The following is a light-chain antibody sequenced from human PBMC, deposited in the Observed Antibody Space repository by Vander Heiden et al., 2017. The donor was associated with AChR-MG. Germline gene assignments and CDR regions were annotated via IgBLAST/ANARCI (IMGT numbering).Light chain of an antibody. CDR3: QQENSCTIT. Sequence: DVQMTQSPSTLSASLGDTVTITCRASHGVGSWLAWYQQKVGKAPRLLIYMASTLEDGVPSRFSGSGSGTEFTLTISSLQPDDVGTYYCQQENSCTITFGGGTKLEIK. V-gene: IGKV1-5*03. J-gene: IGKJ4*01. CDR2: MAS. CDR1: HGVGSW.